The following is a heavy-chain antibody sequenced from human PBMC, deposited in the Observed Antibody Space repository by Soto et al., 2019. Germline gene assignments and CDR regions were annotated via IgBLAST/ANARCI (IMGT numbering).Heavy chain of an antibody. CDR3: ARRRDTDYLIDY. D-gene: IGHD4-17*01. J-gene: IGHJ4*01. V-gene: IGHV4-59*01. CDR2: IHYTGSA. Sequence: TSETLSLTCTVSGGTIRNYYWTWIRQPPGKGLEYIGYIHYTGSAYYNPSLGSRVTISVDTAKNQFSLRLTSVTAADTAVYFCARRRDTDYLIDYWGQGTLVTVSS. CDR1: GGTIRNYY.